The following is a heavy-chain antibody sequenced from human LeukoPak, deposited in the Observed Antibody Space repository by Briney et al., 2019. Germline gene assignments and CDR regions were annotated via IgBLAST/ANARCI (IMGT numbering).Heavy chain of an antibody. V-gene: IGHV4-30-4*08. J-gene: IGHJ4*02. D-gene: IGHD6-13*01. CDR3: AAFSSSWPY. CDR1: GDSISSGDYY. CDR2: IYYSGNT. Sequence: PSQTLSLTCTVSGDSISSGDYYWSWIRQPPGKGLEWIGYIYYSGNTYYNPSLQSRVTISVDTSKNQFSLKLSSVTAADTAVYYCAAFSSSWPYWGQGTLVTVSS.